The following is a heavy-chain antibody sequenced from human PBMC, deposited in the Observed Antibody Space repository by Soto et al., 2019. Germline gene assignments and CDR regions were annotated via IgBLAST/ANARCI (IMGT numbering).Heavy chain of an antibody. CDR2: ISGSGGST. D-gene: IGHD2-2*01. CDR3: AKDPDIVVVPAAMRGYYFDY. Sequence: PGGSLRLSCAASGFTFSSYAMSWVRQAPGKWLEWVSAISGSGGSTYYADSVKGRFTISRDNSKNTLYLQMNSLRAEDTAVYYCAKDPDIVVVPAAMRGYYFDYWGQGTLVTVSS. CDR1: GFTFSSYA. V-gene: IGHV3-23*01. J-gene: IGHJ4*02.